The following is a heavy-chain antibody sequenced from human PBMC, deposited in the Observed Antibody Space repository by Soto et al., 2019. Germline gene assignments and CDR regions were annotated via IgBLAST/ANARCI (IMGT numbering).Heavy chain of an antibody. CDR1: GYTFTSQY. CDR2: ITSRTGTT. D-gene: IGHD2-15*01. V-gene: IGHV1-46*01. CDR3: ARDQVAGTFYFDY. J-gene: IGHJ4*02. Sequence: QVQLVQSGAEVRKPGASVKVSCKASGYTFTSQYMHWVRQAPGQGLEWMGEITSRTGTTNFSQKFKGRVTLTRDTSTSTVYMELSSLTSDDTAVYYCARDQVAGTFYFDYWGQGTLVTVSS.